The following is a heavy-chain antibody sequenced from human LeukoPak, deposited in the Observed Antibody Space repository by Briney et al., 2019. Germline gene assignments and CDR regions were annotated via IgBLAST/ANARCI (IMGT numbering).Heavy chain of an antibody. CDR2: IIPILGIA. CDR1: GGTFSSYA. CDR3: ARAVTIFGGAYSGPDY. Sequence: SVKVSCKASGGTFSSYAISWVRQAPGQGLEWMGRIIPILGIANYAQKFQGRVTITADKSTSTAYMELRSLRSDDTAVYYCARAVTIFGGAYSGPDYWGQGTLVTVSS. V-gene: IGHV1-69*04. J-gene: IGHJ4*02. D-gene: IGHD3-3*01.